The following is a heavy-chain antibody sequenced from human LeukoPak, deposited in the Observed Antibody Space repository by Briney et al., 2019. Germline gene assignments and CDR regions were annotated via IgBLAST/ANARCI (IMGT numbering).Heavy chain of an antibody. J-gene: IGHJ4*02. V-gene: IGHV3-74*01. CDR3: VSFYETY. CDR1: GFTFSTYA. CDR2: INSDGSWT. Sequence: GGSLRLSCAASGFTFSTYAMHWVRQAPGKGLVWVSHINSDGSWTSYADSVKGRFTISKDNAKNTVYLQMNNLRAEDTAVYYCVSFYETYWGRGTLVTVSS. D-gene: IGHD2-2*01.